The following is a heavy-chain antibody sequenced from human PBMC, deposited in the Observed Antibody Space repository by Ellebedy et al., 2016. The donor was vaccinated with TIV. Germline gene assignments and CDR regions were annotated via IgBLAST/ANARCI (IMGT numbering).Heavy chain of an antibody. CDR3: ANSWSYCGNRCYTYHFDY. Sequence: GGSLRLSXVASGFSFNNYAMGWVRQAPGKGLEWVSVVNSFGGSTYHTKSVEGRFTISRDNSKSTLYLQMNSLRAEDSAVYYCANSWSYCGNRCYTYHFDYWGRGTLVTISS. J-gene: IGHJ4*02. CDR2: VNSFGGST. CDR1: GFSFNNYA. D-gene: IGHD2-2*02. V-gene: IGHV3-23*01.